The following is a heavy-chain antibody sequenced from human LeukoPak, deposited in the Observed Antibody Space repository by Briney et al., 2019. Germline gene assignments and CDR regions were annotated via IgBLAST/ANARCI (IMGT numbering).Heavy chain of an antibody. V-gene: IGHV4-59*12. CDR1: GGSISSYY. CDR2: IYDSGST. CDR3: ARDSGWHSDS. Sequence: SETLSLTCTVSGGSISSYYWSWIRQPPGKGLEWIGYIYDSGSTNYNPSLKSRVTISVDKSKNQFSLNLRSVTAADTAVYYCARDSGWHSDSWGQGTLVTVSS. J-gene: IGHJ5*01. D-gene: IGHD6-19*01.